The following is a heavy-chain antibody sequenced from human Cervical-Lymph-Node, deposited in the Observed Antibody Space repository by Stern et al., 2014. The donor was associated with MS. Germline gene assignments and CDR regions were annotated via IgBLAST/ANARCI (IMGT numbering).Heavy chain of an antibody. CDR2: IWYDGSNK. D-gene: IGHD2-8*01. CDR1: GFTFSSYG. V-gene: IGHV3-33*01. J-gene: IGHJ4*02. Sequence: VQLVESGGGVVQPGRSLRLSCAASGFTFSSYGMHWVRQAPGKGLQWVAVIWYDGSNKYYADSVKGRFTISRDNSKNTLYLQMNSLRAEDTAVYYCARDPSIGDYFDYWGQGTLVTVSS. CDR3: ARDPSIGDYFDY.